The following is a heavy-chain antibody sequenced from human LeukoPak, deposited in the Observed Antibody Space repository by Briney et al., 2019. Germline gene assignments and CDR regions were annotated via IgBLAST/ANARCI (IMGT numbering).Heavy chain of an antibody. CDR3: ARRGTTYCTVDSCHPNWFDP. D-gene: IGHD2-15*01. V-gene: IGHV3-21*05. CDR2: INGSSSDT. CDR1: GFTFSSYS. Sequence: TGGSLRLSCAASGFTFSSYSMNWVRQAPGRGLEWISYINGSSSDTKYADSVKGRFTISRDNAKNSLYLLMNSLRAEDTAVYYCARRGTTYCTVDSCHPNWFDPWGQGTLVTVSS. J-gene: IGHJ5*02.